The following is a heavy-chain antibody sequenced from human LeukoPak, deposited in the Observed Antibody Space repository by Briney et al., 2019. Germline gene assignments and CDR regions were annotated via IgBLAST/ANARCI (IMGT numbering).Heavy chain of an antibody. J-gene: IGHJ6*03. V-gene: IGHV4-61*02. CDR2: IYTSGST. D-gene: IGHD6-13*01. Sequence: PSETLSLTCTVSGVSISSSSYSWSWLRQPAEKGLEWIVRIYTSGSTNYNPSLKSRVTISVDTSKNQFSLKMSSVRAGDKAVYYCGRVAGSSSWDYYYYYYMDVWGKGTTVTVSS. CDR1: GVSISSSSYS. CDR3: GRVAGSSSWDYYYYYYMDV.